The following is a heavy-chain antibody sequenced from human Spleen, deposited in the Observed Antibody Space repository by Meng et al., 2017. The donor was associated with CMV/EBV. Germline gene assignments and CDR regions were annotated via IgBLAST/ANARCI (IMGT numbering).Heavy chain of an antibody. V-gene: IGHV1-2*02. CDR2: INPNSGGT. Sequence: CKASGYNFTGYYMHWVRQAPGQGLEWMGWINPNSGGTNYAQKFQGRVTMTRDTSISTAYMELSRLRSDDTAVYYCARGVVAVYYFDYWGQGTLVTVSS. CDR3: ARGVVAVYYFDY. J-gene: IGHJ4*02. D-gene: IGHD2-15*01. CDR1: GYNFTGYY.